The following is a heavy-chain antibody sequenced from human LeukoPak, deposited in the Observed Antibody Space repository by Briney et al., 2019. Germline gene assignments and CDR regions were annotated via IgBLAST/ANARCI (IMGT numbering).Heavy chain of an antibody. CDR2: IYYSGST. D-gene: IGHD6-19*01. J-gene: IGHJ4*02. CDR3: ARGIAVAGLDY. Sequence: SETLSLTCTVSGYSIRIGYYWSWIRQPPGKGLEWIGYIYYSGSTNYNPSLKSRVTISVDTSKNQFSLKLSSVTAADTAVYYCARGIAVAGLDYWGQGTLVTVSS. CDR1: GYSIRIGYY. V-gene: IGHV4-59*08.